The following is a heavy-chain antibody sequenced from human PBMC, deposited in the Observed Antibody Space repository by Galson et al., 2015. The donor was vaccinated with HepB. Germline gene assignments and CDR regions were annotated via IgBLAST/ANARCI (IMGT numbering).Heavy chain of an antibody. V-gene: IGHV3-23*01. CDR2: IRGSGGST. CDR1: GLTFSSYA. Sequence: SLRLSCAASGLTFSSYAMSWVRQAPGKGLEWVSTIRGSGGSTHYADSVKGRFTISRDNSKNTVYLQMNSLRAEDTAVYYCAKEASYFYGLDVWGQGTTVTVSS. J-gene: IGHJ6*02. CDR3: AKEASYFYGLDV.